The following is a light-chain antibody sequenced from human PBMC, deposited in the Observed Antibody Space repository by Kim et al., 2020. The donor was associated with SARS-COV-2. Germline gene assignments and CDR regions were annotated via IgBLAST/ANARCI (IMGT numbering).Light chain of an antibody. Sequence: GQRVTVSGSGSSSNIGSNYVYWYQQLPGTAPKLLIYRNNQRPSGVPDRFSGSKSGTSASLAISRLRSEDEADYYCAAWDDSLSGPVFGGGTQLTVL. CDR3: AAWDDSLSGPV. J-gene: IGLJ3*02. CDR2: RNN. CDR1: SSNIGSNY. V-gene: IGLV1-47*01.